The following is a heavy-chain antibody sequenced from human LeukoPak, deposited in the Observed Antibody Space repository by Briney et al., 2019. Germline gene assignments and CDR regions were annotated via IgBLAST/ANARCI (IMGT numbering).Heavy chain of an antibody. V-gene: IGHV5-51*01. Sequence: GESLKISCKASGYSFTSYWIGWVRQMPGKGLELMGIIYPGDSDTRYSPSFQGQVTISADKSIRTAYLQWSSLKASDTAMYYCARGGKYYYDSSGYYLFDYWGQGTLVSVSS. CDR2: IYPGDSDT. J-gene: IGHJ4*02. CDR3: ARGGKYYYDSSGYYLFDY. D-gene: IGHD3-22*01. CDR1: GYSFTSYW.